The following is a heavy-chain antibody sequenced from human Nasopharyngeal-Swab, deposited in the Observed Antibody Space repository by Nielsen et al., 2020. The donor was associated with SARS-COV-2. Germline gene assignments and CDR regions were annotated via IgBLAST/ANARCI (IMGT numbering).Heavy chain of an antibody. D-gene: IGHD4-17*01. V-gene: IGHV3-23*01. J-gene: IGHJ4*02. CDR3: AKDRDDYGDDWGSETFHFDH. Sequence: WIRQPPGKGLEWVSSISGSGGNEYYAESVKGRFTISRDNSKNTLYLQMNSLRAEDTAIYYCAKDRDDYGDDWGSETFHFDHWGQGTLVTVSS. CDR2: ISGSGGNE.